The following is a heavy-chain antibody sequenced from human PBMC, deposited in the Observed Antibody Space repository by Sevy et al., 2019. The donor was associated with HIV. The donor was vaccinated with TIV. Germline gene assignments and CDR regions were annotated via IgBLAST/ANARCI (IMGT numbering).Heavy chain of an antibody. CDR1: GFTFSYSG. Sequence: GGSLRLSCAASGFTFSYSGMHWVRQAPGQGLEWVTFIQYDGNNKYYADSVKGRFTISRYNSKNTLYLQMNSLRSDDTAVYYCAKNTAAVGTGGFDYWGQGTLVTVSS. CDR3: AKNTAAVGTGGFDY. D-gene: IGHD6-13*01. CDR2: IQYDGNNK. V-gene: IGHV3-30*02. J-gene: IGHJ4*02.